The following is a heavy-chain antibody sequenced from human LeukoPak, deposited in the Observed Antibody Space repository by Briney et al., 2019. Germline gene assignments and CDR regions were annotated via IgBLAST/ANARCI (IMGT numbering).Heavy chain of an antibody. J-gene: IGHJ4*02. CDR2: IWYDGSNK. CDR3: ASRFSRNWSWGNDY. Sequence: PGGSLRLSCAASGFTFSSSGMHWVRQAPGKGLEWVAVIWYDGSNKYYADSVKGRFTISRDNAKNSLYLQMNSLRAEDTAVYYCASRFSRNWSWGNDYWGQGTLVTVSS. D-gene: IGHD6-13*01. V-gene: IGHV3-33*03. CDR1: GFTFSSSG.